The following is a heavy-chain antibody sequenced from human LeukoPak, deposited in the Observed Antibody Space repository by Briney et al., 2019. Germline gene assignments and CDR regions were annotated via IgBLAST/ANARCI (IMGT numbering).Heavy chain of an antibody. D-gene: IGHD3-10*01. CDR3: ARDAGVWFGEYYFDY. Sequence: GESLKISCKGSGYSFTSYWIGWVRQMPGKGLEWMGIIYPGDSDTRYSPSFQGQVTISADKSISTAYLQWSSLKASDTAMYYCARDAGVWFGEYYFDYWGQGTLVTVSS. CDR2: IYPGDSDT. V-gene: IGHV5-51*01. CDR1: GYSFTSYW. J-gene: IGHJ4*02.